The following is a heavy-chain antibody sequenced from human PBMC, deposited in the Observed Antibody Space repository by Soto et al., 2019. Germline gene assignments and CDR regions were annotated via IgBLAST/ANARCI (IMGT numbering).Heavy chain of an antibody. Sequence: QVQLVQSGAEVKRPGSSVKVSCESSGDTFNSYVISWVRQAPGQGLEWMGGIIPIIGVTHYAQKFQGRVTISAPSSTGPAYMGVTNLGFEDTALYYCAREALGAKGADHWGQGTLVTVSS. CDR3: AREALGAKGADH. D-gene: IGHD3-16*01. V-gene: IGHV1-69*17. J-gene: IGHJ4*02. CDR2: IIPIIGVT. CDR1: GDTFNSYV.